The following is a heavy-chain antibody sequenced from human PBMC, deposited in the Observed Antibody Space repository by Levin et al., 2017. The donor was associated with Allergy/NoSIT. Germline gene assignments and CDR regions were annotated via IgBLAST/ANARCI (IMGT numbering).Heavy chain of an antibody. J-gene: IGHJ4*02. CDR1: GFTFSSYA. CDR3: AKRGVGNGY. Sequence: GESLKISCAASGFTFSSYAMSWVRQAPGKGLEWVSAISGSGGSTYYADSVKGRFTISRDNSKNTLYLQMNSLRAEDTAVYYCAKRGVGNGYWGQGTLVTVSS. V-gene: IGHV3-23*01. D-gene: IGHD1-26*01. CDR2: ISGSGGST.